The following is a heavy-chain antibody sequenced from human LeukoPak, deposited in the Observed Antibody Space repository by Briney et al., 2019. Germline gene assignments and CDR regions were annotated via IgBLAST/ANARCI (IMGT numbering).Heavy chain of an antibody. J-gene: IGHJ4*02. D-gene: IGHD5-24*01. CDR2: IIPILGIA. CDR1: GGTFSSYA. Sequence: SVKVSCKASGGTFSSYAISWVRQAPGQGLEWMGRIIPILGIANYAQKFQGRVTITADESTSTAYMELSSLRSEDTAVYYCARVGMATTKEGLFDYWGQGTLVTVSS. V-gene: IGHV1-69*04. CDR3: ARVGMATTKEGLFDY.